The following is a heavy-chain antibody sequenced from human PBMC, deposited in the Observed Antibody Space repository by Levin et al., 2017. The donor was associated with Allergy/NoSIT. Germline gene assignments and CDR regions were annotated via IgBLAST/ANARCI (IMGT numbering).Heavy chain of an antibody. J-gene: IGHJ4*02. D-gene: IGHD3-16*01. CDR3: ARGENGDD. V-gene: IGHV3-74*01. Sequence: GRFTVFRDNAKNTLYLQMSSLRAEDTAVYYCARGENGDDWGQGTLVTVSS.